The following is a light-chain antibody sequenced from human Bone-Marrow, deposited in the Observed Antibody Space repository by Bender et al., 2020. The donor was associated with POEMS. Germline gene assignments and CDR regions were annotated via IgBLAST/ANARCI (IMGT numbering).Light chain of an antibody. J-gene: IGLJ3*02. CDR2: NNN. CDR1: SSNIGSKT. CDR3: SSWDDSLSGWV. Sequence: QSVLTQPPSASGTPGQSVIISCSGSSSNIGSKTVNWFQQLPGTAPKLLIYNNNRRPSGVPDRFSGSKSGTSASLAISDIQSEDEGDYYCSSWDDSLSGWVFGGGTKLTVL. V-gene: IGLV1-44*01.